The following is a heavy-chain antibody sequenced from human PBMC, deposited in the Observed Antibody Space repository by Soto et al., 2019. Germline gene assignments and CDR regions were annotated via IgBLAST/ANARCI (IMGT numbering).Heavy chain of an antibody. V-gene: IGHV1-58*01. CDR1: GFTFSNSA. Sequence: QMQVVQSGPEVKTPGTSVKVCCKASGFTFSNSAVQWVRQARGQRLEGMGWIVVGAGNTNYAQELQGRLTITRDVSTNTAYMELRSLRSEDTAVYYCAAELYSGGRCCSFDIWGQGTMVTVSS. J-gene: IGHJ3*02. CDR3: AAELYSGGRCCSFDI. D-gene: IGHD2-15*01. CDR2: IVVGAGNT.